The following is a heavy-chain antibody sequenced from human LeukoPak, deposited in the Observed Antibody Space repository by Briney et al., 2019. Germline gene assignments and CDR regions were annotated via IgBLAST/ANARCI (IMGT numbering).Heavy chain of an antibody. D-gene: IGHD2-15*01. CDR3: ARDRSGYYYMDV. CDR2: IYSGART. Sequence: PGGSLRLSCAASGLTVTINYINWVRQAPGKGLEWVSVIYSGARTYYADSVKGRFTISRDNSLNTVFLQMNSLRVEDTAVYYCARDRSGYYYMDVWGKGTTVTVAS. V-gene: IGHV3-53*01. J-gene: IGHJ6*03. CDR1: GLTVTINY.